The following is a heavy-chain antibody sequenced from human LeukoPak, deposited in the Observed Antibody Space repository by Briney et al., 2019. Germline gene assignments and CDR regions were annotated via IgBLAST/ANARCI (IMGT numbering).Heavy chain of an antibody. CDR3: ARDPGTTSRTWKFDP. CDR2: IHNSGNT. J-gene: IGHJ5*02. Sequence: SETVSLTCTVSGGSISSYHWSWIRQPPGKGLEWIGYIHNSGNTNYNPALQSRVTMSLDLSKNQFSLRLNSVTVADTAVYYCARDPGTTSRTWKFDPWGQGTLVTVSS. CDR1: GGSISSYH. D-gene: IGHD2-2*01. V-gene: IGHV4-59*01.